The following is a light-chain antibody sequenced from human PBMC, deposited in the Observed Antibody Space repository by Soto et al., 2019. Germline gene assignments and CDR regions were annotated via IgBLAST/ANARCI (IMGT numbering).Light chain of an antibody. CDR2: GAS. Sequence: EIVLTQSPATLSSSPGERATLSCRASQSVSSNYLAWYQQKPGQAPRLLIYGASSRATGIPDRFSGSGSGTDFTLTISSLEPEDFAAYYCQQRSSWPITFGQGTRLEI. J-gene: IGKJ5*01. V-gene: IGKV3D-20*02. CDR3: QQRSSWPIT. CDR1: QSVSSNY.